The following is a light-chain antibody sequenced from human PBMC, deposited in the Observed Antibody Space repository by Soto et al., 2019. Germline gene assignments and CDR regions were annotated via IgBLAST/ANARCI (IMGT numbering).Light chain of an antibody. J-gene: IGLJ2*01. CDR1: SSNIGNNG. CDR2: YDD. CDR3: AAWDDRLNGVV. V-gene: IGLV1-36*01. Sequence: QSVLTQPPSVSEAPRQRVTISCSGSSSNIGNNGVNRYQQLPGKAPKLLMYYDDLLPSGVSDRFSGSKSGTSASLAISGLQSEDEADYYCAAWDDRLNGVVFGGGTKLTVL.